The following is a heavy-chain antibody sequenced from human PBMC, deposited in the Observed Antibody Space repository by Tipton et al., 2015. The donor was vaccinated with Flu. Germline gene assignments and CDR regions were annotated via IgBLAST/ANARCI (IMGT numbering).Heavy chain of an antibody. CDR1: SSYY. V-gene: IGHV4-4*08. CDR3: ARDTTGQDL. J-gene: IGHJ2*01. Sequence: SSYYWAWIRQPPGRGLEWIGNIHTSAGTYYNPSLRSRVTISLDMPKNQFSLKLSTVTAADTAVYYCARDTTGQDLWGRGTQVTGS. D-gene: IGHD1-1*01. CDR2: IHTSAGT.